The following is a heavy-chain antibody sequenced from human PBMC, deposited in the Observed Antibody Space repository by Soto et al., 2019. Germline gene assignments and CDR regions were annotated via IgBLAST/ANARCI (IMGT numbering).Heavy chain of an antibody. J-gene: IGHJ4*02. Sequence: SQTLSLTCAISGDSVSSNNAAWNWIRQPPSRGLEWLGRTFYRSTWHNDYAESIKTRILIDPDTSKNQFSLHLNSVTPEDAAVYFCARETTRVRGAINDFDYWGQGTLVTVSS. CDR1: GDSVSSNNAA. CDR2: TFYRSTWHN. V-gene: IGHV6-1*01. CDR3: ARETTRVRGAINDFDY. D-gene: IGHD3-10*01.